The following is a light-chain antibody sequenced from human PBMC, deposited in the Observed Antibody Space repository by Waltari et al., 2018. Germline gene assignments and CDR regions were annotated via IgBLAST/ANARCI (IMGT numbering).Light chain of an antibody. V-gene: IGKV1-39*01. CDR1: QSINNY. J-gene: IGKJ2*01. CDR3: QQTFSIPRSS. CDR2: AAS. Sequence: DIQMTQSPSSLSASVGDRVTITCRATQSINNYLNWYQHKPGRAPKLLIYAASGLQSGVPSRFTGSGSGKHFTLTITSLQPEDFATYYCQQTFSIPRSSFGQGTKLEIK.